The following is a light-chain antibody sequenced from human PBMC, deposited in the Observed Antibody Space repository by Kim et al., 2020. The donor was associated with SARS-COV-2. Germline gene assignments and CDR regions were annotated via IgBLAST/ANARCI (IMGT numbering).Light chain of an antibody. Sequence: VSVVLGQTATLSCEGDSLGSKNVHWYQWKSGQAPILVLYRDANRPSGIPERFSGSNSGNTATLTIDGAQAGDEATYYCQVWFTATVIFGGGTQLTVL. CDR1: SLGSKN. V-gene: IGLV3-9*01. CDR2: RDA. CDR3: QVWFTATVI. J-gene: IGLJ2*01.